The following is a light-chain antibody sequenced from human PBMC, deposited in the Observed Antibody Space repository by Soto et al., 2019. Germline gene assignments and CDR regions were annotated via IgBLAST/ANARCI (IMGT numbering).Light chain of an antibody. V-gene: IGKV1-5*03. CDR3: QQYGSYSPWT. CDR2: KAS. Sequence: DIQMTQSPSTLSASVGDRVTITCRASQSIGRWLAWYQQKPGKAPKLLIYKASSLESGVPSRFSGSGSGTEFTLPISSLQPDDFASYYCQQYGSYSPWTFGQGTKVEIK. J-gene: IGKJ1*01. CDR1: QSIGRW.